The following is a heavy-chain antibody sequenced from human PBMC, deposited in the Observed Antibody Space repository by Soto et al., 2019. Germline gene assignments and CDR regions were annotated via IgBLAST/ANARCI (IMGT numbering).Heavy chain of an antibody. V-gene: IGHV3-7*01. Sequence: EVQLVESGGGLVQSGGSLRLSCLASGFSLTPYWMSWVRQTPGEGLEWGAKINEDGSKRDYMESVEGRFTIYRDNPKNSVSMEMDSMGVDGTAMYYCTRWDGRCSGGSCFFDSWGQGTLVTVSS. D-gene: IGHD2-15*01. CDR1: GFSLTPYW. CDR2: INEDGSKR. CDR3: TRWDGRCSGGSCFFDS. J-gene: IGHJ4*02.